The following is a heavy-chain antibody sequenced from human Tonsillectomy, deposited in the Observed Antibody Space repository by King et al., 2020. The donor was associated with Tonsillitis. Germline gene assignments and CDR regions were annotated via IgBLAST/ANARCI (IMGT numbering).Heavy chain of an antibody. V-gene: IGHV3-30*18. CDR2: ISYDGTNK. J-gene: IGHJ6*02. Sequence: VQLVESGGGVVQPGRSLRLSCAASGFTFSSYGMHWVRQAPGKGLEWVAVISYDGTNKYYADSVKGRFTISRDNSKNTLYMQMNSLRPEDTAVYYCAKVHAYGSESYFNYYYGLDVWGQGTTVTVSS. D-gene: IGHD3-10*01. CDR3: AKVHAYGSESYFNYYYGLDV. CDR1: GFTFSSYG.